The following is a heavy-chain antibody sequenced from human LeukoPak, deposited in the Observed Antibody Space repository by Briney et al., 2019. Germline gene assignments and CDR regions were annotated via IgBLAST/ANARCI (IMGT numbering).Heavy chain of an antibody. CDR2: IYYTET. J-gene: IGHJ4*02. V-gene: IGHV4-61*01. CDR3: ATRKLGNDY. D-gene: IGHD7-27*01. Sequence: SETLSLTCTVSGGSISSSSYYWSWIRQSPGKGLEWIGYIYYTETSYNPSLKSRVTISADTSKNQFSLKLYSVTAADTAVYYCATRKLGNDYWGQGTLVTVSS. CDR1: GGSISSSSYY.